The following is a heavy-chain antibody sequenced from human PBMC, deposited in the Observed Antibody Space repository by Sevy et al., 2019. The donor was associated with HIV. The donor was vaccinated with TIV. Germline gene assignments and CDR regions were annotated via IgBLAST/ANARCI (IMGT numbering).Heavy chain of an antibody. V-gene: IGHV3-30*02. CDR2: IQYDGSNK. J-gene: IGHJ4*01. CDR1: GFTFSYSG. D-gene: IGHD6-13*01. Sequence: GGSLRLSCAASGFTFSYSGMHWVRQAPGKGLEWVTFIQYDGSNKYYADSVKGRFTISIDNSKNTLYLQMNSLRGDDTALYFCAKNTAGAGTGGLDYWGHGILVTVSS. CDR3: AKNTAGAGTGGLDY.